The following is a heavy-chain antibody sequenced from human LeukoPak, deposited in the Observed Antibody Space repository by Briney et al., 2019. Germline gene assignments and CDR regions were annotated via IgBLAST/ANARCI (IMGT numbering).Heavy chain of an antibody. J-gene: IGHJ6*02. V-gene: IGHV1-18*01. Sequence: ASVKVSCKASGYTFTSYGISWVRQAPGQGLEWMGWISAYNGNTNYAQKLQGRVTMTTDTSTSTAYMELRSLRSDDTAVYYCAREGLEEWLVRGNYYYGMDVWGQGTTVTVSS. CDR2: ISAYNGNT. D-gene: IGHD6-19*01. CDR3: AREGLEEWLVRGNYYYGMDV. CDR1: GYTFTSYG.